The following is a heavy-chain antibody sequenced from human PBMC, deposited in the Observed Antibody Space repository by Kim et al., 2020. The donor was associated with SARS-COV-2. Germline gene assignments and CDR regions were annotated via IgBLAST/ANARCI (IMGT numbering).Heavy chain of an antibody. Sequence: ASVKVSCKASGYTFTSYGISWVRQAPGQGLEWMGWISAYNGNTNYAQKLQGRVTKTTDTSTSTAYMELRSLRSDDTAVYYCAAVMITFGGVIVPVFDYWGQGTLVTVSS. D-gene: IGHD3-16*02. V-gene: IGHV1-18*01. CDR3: AAVMITFGGVIVPVFDY. J-gene: IGHJ4*02. CDR2: ISAYNGNT. CDR1: GYTFTSYG.